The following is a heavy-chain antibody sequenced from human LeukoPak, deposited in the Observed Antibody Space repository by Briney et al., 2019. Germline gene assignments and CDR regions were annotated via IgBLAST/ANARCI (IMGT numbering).Heavy chain of an antibody. CDR2: ITSSSSYI. V-gene: IGHV3-21*01. J-gene: IGHJ6*03. CDR1: GFTFSTYN. D-gene: IGHD6-13*01. CDR3: AKDGSSWYSRFYYYYYMDV. Sequence: GGSLRLSCAASGFTFSTYNMNWVRQAPGKGLEWVSSITSSSSYIYYADSVKGRFTISRDNAKNSLYLQMNSLRAEDTAVYYCAKDGSSWYSRFYYYYYMDVWGKGTTVTVSS.